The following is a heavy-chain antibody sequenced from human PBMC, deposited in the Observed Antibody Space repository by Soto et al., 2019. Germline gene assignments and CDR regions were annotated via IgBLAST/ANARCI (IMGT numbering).Heavy chain of an antibody. D-gene: IGHD3-10*01. CDR2: IRGSAGNA. V-gene: IGHV3-23*01. Sequence: EVQWLESGGGLVQPGGSLRLSCAGTGFTFSSDGMSWVRQAPGKGLEWVSTIRGSAGNANYADSVKGRFTIYRDDSTKTVHLQMNSLRPDYTAVYDCVKPLWFGESGFDPWGQGTLVVGSS. CDR3: VKPLWFGESGFDP. CDR1: GFTFSSDG. J-gene: IGHJ5*02.